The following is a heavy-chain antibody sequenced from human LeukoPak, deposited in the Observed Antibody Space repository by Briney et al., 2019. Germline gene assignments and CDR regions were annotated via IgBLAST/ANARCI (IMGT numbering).Heavy chain of an antibody. V-gene: IGHV1-18*01. D-gene: IGHD5-12*01. CDR2: ISAYNGNT. Sequence: ASVKVSCKASGYTFTSYGISWVRQAPGQGLEWMGWISAYNGNTNYAQKFQGRVTMTTDTSTSTAYMELRSLRSDDTAVYYCARLLRGYSGYDLDYWGQGTLVTVSS. J-gene: IGHJ4*02. CDR1: GYTFTSYG. CDR3: ARLLRGYSGYDLDY.